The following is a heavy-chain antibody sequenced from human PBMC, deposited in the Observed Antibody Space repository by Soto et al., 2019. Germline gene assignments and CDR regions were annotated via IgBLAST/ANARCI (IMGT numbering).Heavy chain of an antibody. J-gene: IGHJ3*02. Sequence: PWGSLILSCAASGFTVSSNYMSWVRQAPGKGLEWVSVISSGGSTYYADSVKGRFTISRDNSKNTLYLQMNSLRAEDTAVYYCARVDEISAFGAFDIWGQGTMVTVS. D-gene: IGHD2-15*01. CDR3: ARVDEISAFGAFDI. CDR2: ISSGGST. V-gene: IGHV3-53*01. CDR1: GFTVSSNY.